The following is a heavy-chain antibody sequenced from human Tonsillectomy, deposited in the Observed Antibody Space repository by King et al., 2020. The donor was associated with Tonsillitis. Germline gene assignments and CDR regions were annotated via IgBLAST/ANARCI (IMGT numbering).Heavy chain of an antibody. CDR2: IYYSGST. CDR1: GGSMNNSNSF. Sequence: LQLQESGPGLVRPSETLSLTCAVSGGSMNNSNSFWGWIRQPPGKGLEWIGNIYYSGSTYYNPSLKSRVTISVDTSKSQFSLRLSSVTAADTAVYYCARPNNFWSGYHDAFDIWGQGTMVIVSS. D-gene: IGHD3-3*01. CDR3: ARPNNFWSGYHDAFDI. J-gene: IGHJ3*02. V-gene: IGHV4-39*01.